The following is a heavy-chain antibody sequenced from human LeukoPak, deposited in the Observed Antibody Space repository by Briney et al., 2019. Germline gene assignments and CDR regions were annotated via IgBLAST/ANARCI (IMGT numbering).Heavy chain of an antibody. J-gene: IGHJ4*02. CDR1: GGSFSGYS. CDR3: ARVGSGVFDY. Sequence: PSETLSLTCAVYGGSFSGYSWSWIRQPPGKGLEWIGYIYYSGSTYYNPSLKSRVTISVDTSKNQFSLKLSSVTAADTAVYYCARVGSGVFDYWGQGTLVTVSS. V-gene: IGHV4-30-4*07. CDR2: IYYSGST. D-gene: IGHD3-10*01.